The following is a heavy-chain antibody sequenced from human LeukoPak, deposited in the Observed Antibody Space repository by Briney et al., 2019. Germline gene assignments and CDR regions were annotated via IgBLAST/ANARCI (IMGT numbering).Heavy chain of an antibody. CDR2: IKQDGSEK. Sequence: PGGSLRLSCAASGFTFSSYWMSWVRQAPGKGLEWVANIKQDGSEKYYVDSVKGRFTISRDNAKNSLYLQMNSLRAEDTAVYYCARDAGPYKDIQLWFYFDYWGQGTLVTVSS. CDR3: ARDAGPYKDIQLWFYFDY. J-gene: IGHJ4*02. V-gene: IGHV3-7*01. D-gene: IGHD5-18*01. CDR1: GFTFSSYW.